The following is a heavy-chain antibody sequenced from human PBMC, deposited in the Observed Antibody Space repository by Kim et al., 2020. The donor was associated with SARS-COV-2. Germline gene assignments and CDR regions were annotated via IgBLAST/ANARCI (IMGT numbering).Heavy chain of an antibody. Sequence: RNYADSMKSRFPISSDNAKNALYLQMNSLRAEDTAVYYCAPSRSLSRTFDYWGQGTLVTVSS. V-gene: IGHV3-11*06. CDR3: APSRSLSRTFDY. D-gene: IGHD2-2*01. J-gene: IGHJ4*02. CDR2: R.